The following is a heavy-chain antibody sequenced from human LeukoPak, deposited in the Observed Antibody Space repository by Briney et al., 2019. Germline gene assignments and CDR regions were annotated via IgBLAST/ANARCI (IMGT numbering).Heavy chain of an antibody. Sequence: SETLSVTCTVSRGSISGYYWSLIRQPPGEGVEWIGYIYYSGITNYNPSLKSRVTISLDTSKNQFSLTLSSVTAADTAVHHCARAPVTAVTATSYMDVWGKGTTVTVSS. J-gene: IGHJ6*03. CDR2: IYYSGIT. CDR1: RGSISGYY. D-gene: IGHD2-21*02. V-gene: IGHV4-59*12. CDR3: ARAPVTAVTATSYMDV.